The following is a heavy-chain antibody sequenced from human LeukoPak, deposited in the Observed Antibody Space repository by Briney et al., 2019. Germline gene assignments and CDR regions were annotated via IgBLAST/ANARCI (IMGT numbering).Heavy chain of an antibody. CDR2: IYYSGST. V-gene: IGHV4-39*07. CDR1: GGSISSSSYY. Sequence: SETLSLTCTVSGGSISSSSYYWGWIRQPPGKGLEWIGSIYYSGSTNYNPSLKSRVTISVDTSKNQFSLKLSSVTAADTAVYYCARAGSITIFGVRSHDYYMDVWGKGTTVTVS. J-gene: IGHJ6*03. D-gene: IGHD3-3*01. CDR3: ARAGSITIFGVRSHDYYMDV.